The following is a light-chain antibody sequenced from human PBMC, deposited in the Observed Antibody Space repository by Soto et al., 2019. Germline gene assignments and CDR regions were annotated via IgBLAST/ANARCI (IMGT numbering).Light chain of an antibody. CDR1: QSVWTY. CDR2: GAS. CDR3: QQYDRSPWT. V-gene: IGKV3-20*01. J-gene: IGKJ1*01. Sequence: EIVLTQSPATLSLYPGERATLSCRASQSVWTYLAWYQQKPGQAPRLLIYGASNRATGIPDRFTGAGSGTDFTLTISRLEPEDFAVYYCQQYDRSPWTFGQGTKVDIK.